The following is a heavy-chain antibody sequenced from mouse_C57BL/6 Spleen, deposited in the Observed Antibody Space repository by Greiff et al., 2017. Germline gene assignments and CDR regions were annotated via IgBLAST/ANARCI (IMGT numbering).Heavy chain of an antibody. Sequence: VQLQESGPELVKPGASVKISCKASGYAFSSSWMTWVKQRPGQGLEWIGRIYPGDGDTNYNGKFKSKATLTVDKSSSTAYMQLSSLTAEDSAVYCCARDPATVAYFDDWGQGTTLTVSS. CDR3: ARDPATVAYFDD. J-gene: IGHJ2*01. CDR1: GYAFSSSW. D-gene: IGHD1-1*01. V-gene: IGHV1-82*01. CDR2: IYPGDGDT.